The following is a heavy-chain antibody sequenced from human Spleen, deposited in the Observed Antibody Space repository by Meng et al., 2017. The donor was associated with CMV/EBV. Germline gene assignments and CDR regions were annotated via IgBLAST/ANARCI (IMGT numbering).Heavy chain of an antibody. J-gene: IGHJ4*02. V-gene: IGHV5-51*01. CDR1: GYPFTNFW. CDR2: IYPGDSDT. CDR3: ARQYCSSTDCYVYFDH. Sequence: GESLKISCAASGYPFTNFWIGWVRQMPGKGLEWMGIIYPGDSDTRYGPSFHGQVTFSVDKSISTTYLHWNNLRASDTAIYYCARQYCSSTDCYVYFDHWGQGTLVTVSS. D-gene: IGHD2-2*01.